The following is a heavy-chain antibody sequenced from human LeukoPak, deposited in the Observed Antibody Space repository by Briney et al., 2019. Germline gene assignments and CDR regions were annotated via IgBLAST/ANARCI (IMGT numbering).Heavy chain of an antibody. V-gene: IGHV3-30*04. Sequence: GGSLRLSCAASGFTFSSYAMHWVRQAPGKGLEWVAVISYDGSNKYYADSVKGRFTISRDNSKNTLYLQMNSLRAEDTAVYYCASDRRGGSGNDHDAFDIWGQGTMVTVSS. D-gene: IGHD2-15*01. CDR1: GFTFSSYA. CDR3: ASDRRGGSGNDHDAFDI. CDR2: ISYDGSNK. J-gene: IGHJ3*02.